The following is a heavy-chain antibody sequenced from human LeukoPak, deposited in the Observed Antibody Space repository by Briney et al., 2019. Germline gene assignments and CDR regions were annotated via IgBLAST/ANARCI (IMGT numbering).Heavy chain of an antibody. CDR2: ISGSGDST. CDR1: GFTFSSYA. Sequence: GGTLRLSCAASGFTFSSYAMNWVRQAPGKGLEWVSAISGSGDSTYYADSVKGRFTISRDNSKNTLYLQMNSLRAEDTAVYYCAKGSSGSFYSHFDYWGQGTLVTVSS. J-gene: IGHJ4*02. CDR3: AKGSSGSFYSHFDY. D-gene: IGHD3-10*01. V-gene: IGHV3-23*01.